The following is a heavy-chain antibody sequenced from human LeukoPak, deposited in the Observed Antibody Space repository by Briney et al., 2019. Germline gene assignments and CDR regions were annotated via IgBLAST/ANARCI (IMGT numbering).Heavy chain of an antibody. D-gene: IGHD3-10*01. CDR1: GFTFSNHG. CDR3: ARFGGGEGVIITGKYYMDV. CDR2: ISPRGDIT. V-gene: IGHV3-23*01. J-gene: IGHJ6*03. Sequence: GGSLRLSCAASGFTFSNHGMNWVRQASGKGLEWVSGISPRGDITYYADSVKGRFTISRDNAKNSLYLQMNSLRAEDTAVYYCARFGGGEGVIITGKYYMDVWGKGTTVTISS.